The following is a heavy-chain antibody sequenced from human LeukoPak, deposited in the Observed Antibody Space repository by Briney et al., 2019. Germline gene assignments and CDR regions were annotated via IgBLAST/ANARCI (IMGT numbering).Heavy chain of an antibody. CDR2: IYSDNT. CDR1: GFTVSSNS. V-gene: IGHV3-53*01. J-gene: IGHJ4*02. Sequence: PGGSLRLSCTVSGFTVSSNSMSWVRQAPGKGLEWVSFIYSDNTHYSDSVKGRFTISRDNSKNTLYLQMNSLRAEDTAVYYCARVGGTARSPLDYWGQGTLVTVSS. D-gene: IGHD1-1*01. CDR3: ARVGGTARSPLDY.